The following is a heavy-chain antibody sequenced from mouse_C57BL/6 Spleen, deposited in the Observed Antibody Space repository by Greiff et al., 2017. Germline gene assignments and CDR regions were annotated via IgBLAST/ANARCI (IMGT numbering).Heavy chain of an antibody. CDR2: IRNKANGYTT. Sequence: EVQLVESGGGLVQPGGSLSLSCAASGFTFTDYYMSWVRQPPGKALEWLGFIRNKANGYTTEYSASVKGRFTISRDNSQSILYLQMNALRAEDSATYYCARSPYYYGSSYGYAMDYWGQGTSVTVSS. CDR1: GFTFTDYY. D-gene: IGHD1-1*01. V-gene: IGHV7-3*01. CDR3: ARSPYYYGSSYGYAMDY. J-gene: IGHJ4*01.